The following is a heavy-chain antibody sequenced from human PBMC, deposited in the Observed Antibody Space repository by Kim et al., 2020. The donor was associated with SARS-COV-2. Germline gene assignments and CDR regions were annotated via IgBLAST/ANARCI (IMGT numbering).Heavy chain of an antibody. D-gene: IGHD6-19*01. CDR3: ATLGQWLGSGG. CDR2: INHSGST. Sequence: SETLSLTCAVYGGSFSGYYWSWIRQPPGKGLEWIGEINHSGSTNYNPSLKSRVTISVDTSKNQFSLKLSSVTAADTAVYYCATLGQWLGSGGWGQGTLVTVSS. V-gene: IGHV4-34*01. J-gene: IGHJ4*02. CDR1: GGSFSGYY.